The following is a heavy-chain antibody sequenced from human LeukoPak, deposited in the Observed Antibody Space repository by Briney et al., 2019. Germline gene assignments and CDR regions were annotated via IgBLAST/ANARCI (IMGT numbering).Heavy chain of an antibody. CDR1: RGTFSSYA. V-gene: IGHV1-69*04. CDR2: IIPILGIA. D-gene: IGHD6-6*01. CDR3: AQYSSSSYYFDY. Sequence: GASVKVSCKASRGTFSSYAISWVRQAPGQGLEWMGRIIPILGIANYAQKFQGRVTITADKSTSTAYMELSSLRSEDTAVYYCAQYSSSSYYFDYWGQGTLVTVSS. J-gene: IGHJ4*02.